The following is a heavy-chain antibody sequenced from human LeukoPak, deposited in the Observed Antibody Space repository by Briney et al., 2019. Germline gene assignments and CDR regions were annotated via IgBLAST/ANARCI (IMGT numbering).Heavy chain of an antibody. J-gene: IGHJ2*01. V-gene: IGHV3-23*01. D-gene: IGHD2-2*01. Sequence: PGGSLRLSCAASGFTFSSYAMSWVRQAPGKGLEWVSAISGSGGSTYYADSVKGRFTISRDNSKNRLYLQMNSLRAEDTAVYYCARGVVTAAMRYWYFDLWGRGALVTVPS. CDR2: ISGSGGST. CDR1: GFTFSSYA. CDR3: ARGVVTAAMRYWYFDL.